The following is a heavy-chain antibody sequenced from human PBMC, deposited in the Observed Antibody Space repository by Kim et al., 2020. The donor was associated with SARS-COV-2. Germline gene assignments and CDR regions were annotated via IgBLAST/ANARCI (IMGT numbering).Heavy chain of an antibody. CDR3: ARDFPGYYDSSGYTDY. CDR1: GFTFSSYW. D-gene: IGHD3-22*01. V-gene: IGHV3-7*03. Sequence: GGSLRLSCAASGFTFSSYWMSWVRQAPGKGLEWVANIKQDGSEKYYVDSVKGRFTISRDNAKNSLYLQMNSLRAEDTAVYYCARDFPGYYDSSGYTDYWGQGTLVTVSS. J-gene: IGHJ4*02. CDR2: IKQDGSEK.